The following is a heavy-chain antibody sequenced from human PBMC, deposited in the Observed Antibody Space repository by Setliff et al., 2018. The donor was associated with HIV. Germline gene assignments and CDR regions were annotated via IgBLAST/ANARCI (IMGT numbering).Heavy chain of an antibody. D-gene: IGHD1-7*01. CDR3: ATYNWNFIVGY. V-gene: IGHV4-39*07. Sequence: SETLSLTCTVSGGSISSSSYYWGWIRQPPGKGLEWIGSIYYSRSTYYNPSLKSRVTISVDTSKNQFSLKLSSVTAADTAVYYCATYNWNFIVGYWGQGTLVTVSS. J-gene: IGHJ4*02. CDR1: GGSISSSSYY. CDR2: IYYSRST.